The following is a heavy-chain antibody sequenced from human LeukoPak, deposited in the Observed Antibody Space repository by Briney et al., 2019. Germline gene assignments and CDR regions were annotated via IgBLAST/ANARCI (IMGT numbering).Heavy chain of an antibody. V-gene: IGHV3-66*01. Sequence: GGSLRLSCTASGFTVSSNYMTWVRQAPGKGLEWVSVIYSGGSTYYADSVKGRFTISRDNSRGTVYLQMNSLRPEDTAVYYCAKDDAWLQYGNWGRGTLVAVSS. CDR1: GFTVSSNY. CDR2: IYSGGST. CDR3: AKDDAWLQYGN. J-gene: IGHJ4*02. D-gene: IGHD5-24*01.